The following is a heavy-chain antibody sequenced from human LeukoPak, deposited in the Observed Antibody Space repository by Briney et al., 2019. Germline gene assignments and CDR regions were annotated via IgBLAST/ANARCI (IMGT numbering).Heavy chain of an antibody. CDR2: IGTAGDT. Sequence: GGSLRLSCAACGFTFSSYDMHWVRQATGKGLEWVSAIGTAGDTYYPGSVKGQFTISSENAKNSLYLQMNSLRAGDTAVYYCARDLYWNDYVWGSYRWSMDVWGKGTTVTVSS. CDR1: GFTFSSYD. V-gene: IGHV3-13*03. D-gene: IGHD3-16*02. CDR3: ARDLYWNDYVWGSYRWSMDV. J-gene: IGHJ6*03.